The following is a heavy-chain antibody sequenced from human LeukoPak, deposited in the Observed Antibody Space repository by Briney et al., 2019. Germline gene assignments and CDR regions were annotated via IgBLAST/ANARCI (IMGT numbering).Heavy chain of an antibody. Sequence: GGSLRLSCAASGFTVSSNYMSWVRQAPGEGLEWVSVIYSGGSTYYADSVKGRFTISRDNSKNTLYLQMNSLRAEDTAVYYCARDREDGYNYYDYWGQGTLVTVSS. CDR2: IYSGGST. V-gene: IGHV3-53*01. CDR3: ARDREDGYNYYDY. CDR1: GFTVSSNY. J-gene: IGHJ4*02. D-gene: IGHD5-24*01.